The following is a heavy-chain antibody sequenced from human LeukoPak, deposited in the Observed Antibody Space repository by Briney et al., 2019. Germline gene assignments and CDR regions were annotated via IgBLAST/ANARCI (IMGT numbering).Heavy chain of an antibody. CDR3: ARRPNSNGWAPPIDY. V-gene: IGHV5-51*01. CDR2: IHPIDSDT. CDR1: GYRFTSHW. Sequence: PGESLTISCQGYGYRFTSHWIGWVRQTPGKGLEWMGIIHPIDSDTKYSPSFQGQITISADKSTASLHWSSLKASDTGKYYCARRPNSNGWAPPIDYWGQGTLVTVSS. D-gene: IGHD6-19*01. J-gene: IGHJ4*02.